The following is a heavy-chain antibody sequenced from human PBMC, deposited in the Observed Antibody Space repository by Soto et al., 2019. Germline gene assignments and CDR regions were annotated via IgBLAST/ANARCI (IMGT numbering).Heavy chain of an antibody. V-gene: IGHV1-18*01. D-gene: IGHD3-22*01. J-gene: IGHJ3*02. CDR3: ARDSLPFRAYYYDSSGSPQAGDAFDI. Sequence: VSVKVPCAAAGYTFSDYRITCRLQAAGRWFLWMGWFSAYNGNTNYAQKLQGRVTMTTDTSTSTAYMELRSLRSDDTAVYYCARDSLPFRAYYYDSSGSPQAGDAFDIWG. CDR2: FSAYNGNT. CDR1: GYTFSDYR.